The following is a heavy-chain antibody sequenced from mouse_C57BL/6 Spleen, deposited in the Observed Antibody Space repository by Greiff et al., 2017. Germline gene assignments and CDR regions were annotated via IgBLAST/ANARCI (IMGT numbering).Heavy chain of an antibody. J-gene: IGHJ4*01. CDR1: GYTFTDYY. Sequence: QVQLQQSGAELVRPGASVKLSCKASGYTFTDYYINWVKQRPGQGLEWIARIYPGSGNTYYNEKLKGKATLTAEKSSSTAYMQLSSLTSEDSAVYFFARTHYYGSRLYAMDYWGQGTSVTVSS. D-gene: IGHD1-1*01. CDR3: ARTHYYGSRLYAMDY. CDR2: IYPGSGNT. V-gene: IGHV1-76*01.